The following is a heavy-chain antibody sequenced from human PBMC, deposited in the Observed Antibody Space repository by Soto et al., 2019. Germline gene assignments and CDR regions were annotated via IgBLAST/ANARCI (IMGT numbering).Heavy chain of an antibody. CDR2: MNPGSGDT. CDR3: ARMATFGSLNWFDP. CDR1: GYSITTSA. J-gene: IGHJ5*02. D-gene: IGHD3-16*01. V-gene: IGHV1-8*01. Sequence: APVKVCCKAPGYSITTSAVSWVRQAIGQGLEWMGWMNPGSGDTGYAQKFQGRVTMTRDISIATAYMELSSLRSDDTAIYYCARMATFGSLNWFDPRGQGTLVTVSS.